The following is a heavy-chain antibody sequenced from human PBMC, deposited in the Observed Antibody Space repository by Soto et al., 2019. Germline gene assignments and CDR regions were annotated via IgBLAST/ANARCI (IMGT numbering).Heavy chain of an antibody. D-gene: IGHD4-4*01. CDR1: GDSISRSNYH. CDR2: IYYSGST. CDR3: ARSGGLQHIDY. Sequence: SETLSLTCTVSGDSISRSNYHWGWIRQPPGKGLEWIGSIYYSGSTYYNPSLKSRVTISVDTSKNQFSLKLSSVTAADTAVHYCARSGGLQHIDYWGQGTLVTVSS. V-gene: IGHV4-39*01. J-gene: IGHJ4*02.